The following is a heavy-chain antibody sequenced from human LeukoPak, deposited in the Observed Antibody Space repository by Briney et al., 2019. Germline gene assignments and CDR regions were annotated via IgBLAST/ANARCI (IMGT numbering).Heavy chain of an antibody. Sequence: ASVKVSCKASGYTFTGYYMHWVRQAPGQGLEWMGWINPNSDGTNYAQKFQGRVTMTRDTSISTAYMELSRLRSDDTAVYYCARASPLDWFDPWGQGTLVTVSS. CDR3: ARASPLDWFDP. V-gene: IGHV1-2*02. CDR1: GYTFTGYY. CDR2: INPNSDGT. J-gene: IGHJ5*02.